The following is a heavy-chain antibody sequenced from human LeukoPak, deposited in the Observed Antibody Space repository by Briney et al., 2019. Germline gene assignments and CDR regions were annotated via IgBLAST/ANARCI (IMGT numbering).Heavy chain of an antibody. CDR2: INHSGST. CDR1: GGSFSGYY. D-gene: IGHD3-10*01. CDR3: ARRRSGLLWFGG. J-gene: IGHJ4*02. Sequence: SGTLSLTCAVYGGSFSGYYWSWIRQPPGKGLEWIGEINHSGSTNYNPSLKSRVTISVDTSKNQFSLKLSSVTAADTAVYYCARRRSGLLWFGGWGQGTLVTVSS. V-gene: IGHV4-34*01.